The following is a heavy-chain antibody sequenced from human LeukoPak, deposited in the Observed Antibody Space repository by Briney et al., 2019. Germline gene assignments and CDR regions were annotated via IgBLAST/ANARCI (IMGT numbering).Heavy chain of an antibody. Sequence: ASVKVSCKASGYTFTSYDINWVRQATGQRLEWMGWMNPNSGNTGYAQKFQGRVTMTRNTSISTAYMELSSLRSEDTAVYYCARDSSGWYHWFDPWGQGTLVTVSS. CDR3: ARDSSGWYHWFDP. V-gene: IGHV1-8*01. CDR2: MNPNSGNT. J-gene: IGHJ5*02. CDR1: GYTFTSYD. D-gene: IGHD6-19*01.